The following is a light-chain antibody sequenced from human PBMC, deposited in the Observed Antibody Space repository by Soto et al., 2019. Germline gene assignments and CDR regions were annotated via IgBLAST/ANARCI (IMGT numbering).Light chain of an antibody. J-gene: IGKJ2*01. CDR1: QAISSS. CDR2: AAS. CDR3: QRLTDHRYT. Sequence: DIQLTQSPSFLSASVGDRVTITCRASQAISSSLAWYQHNPGKAPKLLIYAASTLQNGVPSSFSGSGSGTEFPLTIRSQHREDFAPYYCQRLTDHRYTFGRGTKVEI. V-gene: IGKV1-9*01.